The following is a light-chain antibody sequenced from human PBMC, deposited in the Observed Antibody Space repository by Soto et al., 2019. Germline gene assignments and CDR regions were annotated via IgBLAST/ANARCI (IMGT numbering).Light chain of an antibody. CDR1: SSDVGGYNY. CDR2: EVS. Sequence: QSGLTQPASVSGSPGQSITISCTGTSSDVGGYNYVSWYQQHPGEAPKLMIYEVSNQPSGVSNRFSGSKSGNTASLTISGLQAEDEADYYCSSYTSSDTYVFGTGTKVTVL. J-gene: IGLJ1*01. V-gene: IGLV2-14*01. CDR3: SSYTSSDTYV.